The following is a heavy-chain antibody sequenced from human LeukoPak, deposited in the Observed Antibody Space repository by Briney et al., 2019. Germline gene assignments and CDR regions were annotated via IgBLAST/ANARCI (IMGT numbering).Heavy chain of an antibody. D-gene: IGHD2-2*01. J-gene: IGHJ4*02. Sequence: PGGSLRLSCAASGFTFSSYAMSWVRQAPGKGLEWVSAISGSGGSTYYADSVKGRFTISRDNSKNTLYLQMNSLRAEDTAVYYCAKALVGTIVVVPAAKLDYWGQGTLVTVSS. V-gene: IGHV3-23*01. CDR2: ISGSGGST. CDR1: GFTFSSYA. CDR3: AKALVGTIVVVPAAKLDY.